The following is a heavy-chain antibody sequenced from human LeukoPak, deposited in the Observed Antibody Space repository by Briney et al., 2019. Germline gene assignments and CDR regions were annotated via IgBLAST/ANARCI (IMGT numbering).Heavy chain of an antibody. CDR1: GYTFTGYY. V-gene: IGHV1-2*02. CDR3: ARAARITMVRGVPGVDY. D-gene: IGHD3-10*01. J-gene: IGHJ4*02. CDR2: INPNSGGT. Sequence: ASVEVSCKASGYTFTGYYMHWVRQAPGQGLEWMGWINPNSGGTNYAQKFQGRVTMTRDTSISTAYMELSRLRSDDTAVYYCARAARITMVRGVPGVDYWGQGTLVTVSS.